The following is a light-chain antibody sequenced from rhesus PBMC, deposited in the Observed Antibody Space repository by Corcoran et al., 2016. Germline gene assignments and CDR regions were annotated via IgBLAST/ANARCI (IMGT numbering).Light chain of an antibody. CDR3: QQYNNWNT. Sequence: EIVMTQSPATLSLSPGERATLSCRASQSVSSYVAWYQQKPEQAPRLLSCGASSRATGIPDRFRGSGSGTDFTLIISSLEPEDVGVYYCQQYNNWNTFGGGTKVELK. J-gene: IGKJ4*01. CDR1: QSVSSY. CDR2: GAS. V-gene: IGKV3S9*01.